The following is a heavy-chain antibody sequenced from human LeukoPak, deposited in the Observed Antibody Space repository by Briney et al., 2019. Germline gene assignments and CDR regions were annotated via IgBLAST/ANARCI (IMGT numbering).Heavy chain of an antibody. J-gene: IGHJ4*02. V-gene: IGHV3-64D*06. Sequence: GGSLRLSCAASGFAFSRYAMHWVRQAPGQGLEYVSTIGNNGGSTFYADSVKGKFTISRDNSKNTLYLQKSSLIADDTAVYYCVKAIRGSPTKPAFYGWRQGTLVTVSS. CDR2: IGNNGGST. D-gene: IGHD1-26*01. CDR3: VKAIRGSPTKPAFYG. CDR1: GFAFSRYA.